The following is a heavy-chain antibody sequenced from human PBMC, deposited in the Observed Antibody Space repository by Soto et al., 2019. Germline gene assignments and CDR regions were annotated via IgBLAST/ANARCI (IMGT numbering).Heavy chain of an antibody. CDR3: VPLLWFGELYY. CDR2: IYYSGST. D-gene: IGHD3-10*01. V-gene: IGHV4-39*01. J-gene: IGHJ4*02. Sequence: SETLSLTCAVYGGSFSSYYWGWIRQPPGKGLEWIGSIYYSGSTYYNPSLKSRVTISVDTSKNQFSLKLSSVTAADTAVYYCVPLLWFGELYYWGQGTLVTVSS. CDR1: GGSFSSYY.